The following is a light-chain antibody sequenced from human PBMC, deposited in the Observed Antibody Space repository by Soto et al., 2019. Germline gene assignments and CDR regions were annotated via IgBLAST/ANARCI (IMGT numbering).Light chain of an antibody. CDR2: AAS. CDR1: RSISSY. CDR3: QHSYSTPPWT. J-gene: IGKJ1*01. Sequence: DIQMTQSPSSLSASVGDRVTITCRASRSISSYLNWYQQKAGKAPKLLIFAASSLRSGVPSRFSASGSGTDFTLTISSLQPEDFATYYCQHSYSTPPWTFGQGTKVEI. V-gene: IGKV1-39*01.